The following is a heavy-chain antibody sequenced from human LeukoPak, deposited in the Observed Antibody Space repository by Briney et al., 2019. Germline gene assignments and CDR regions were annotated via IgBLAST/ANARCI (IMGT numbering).Heavy chain of an antibody. CDR2: IYYSGST. V-gene: IGHV4-59*08. CDR3: ARHTGGWGSFDY. J-gene: IGHJ4*02. D-gene: IGHD7-27*01. Sequence: SETLSLTCTVSGGSISGYYWTWIRQPPGKGLEWIGYIYYSGSTNYNPSLKSRVTISVDTSKNQFSLKLSSVTAADTAVYYCARHTGGWGSFDYWGQGTLVTVSS. CDR1: GGSISGYY.